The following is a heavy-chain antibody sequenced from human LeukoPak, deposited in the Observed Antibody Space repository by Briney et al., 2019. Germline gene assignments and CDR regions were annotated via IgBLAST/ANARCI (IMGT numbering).Heavy chain of an antibody. V-gene: IGHV1-18*04. Sequence: ASVKVSCKASGYTFTNYGISWVRQAPGQGLERMGWISAYNGNTNYAQKLQGRVTMTTDTSTSTAYMELRSLRSDDTAVYYCAGVAAWGYFDYWGQGTLVTVSS. D-gene: IGHD2-15*01. J-gene: IGHJ4*02. CDR1: GYTFTNYG. CDR2: ISAYNGNT. CDR3: AGVAAWGYFDY.